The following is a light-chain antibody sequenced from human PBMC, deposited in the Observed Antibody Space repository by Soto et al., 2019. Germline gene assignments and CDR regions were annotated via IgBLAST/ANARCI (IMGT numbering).Light chain of an antibody. CDR2: EGS. V-gene: IGLV2-23*01. CDR3: CSYAGSSTSLYV. J-gene: IGLJ1*01. CDR1: ISDVGSYNL. Sequence: QSPLNQPASVSGSPGQSITISCTGTISDVGSYNLVSWYQQHPGKAPKLMIYEGSKRPSGVSNRFSGSKSGNTASLTISGLQAEDEADYYCCSYAGSSTSLYVFGTGTKVTVL.